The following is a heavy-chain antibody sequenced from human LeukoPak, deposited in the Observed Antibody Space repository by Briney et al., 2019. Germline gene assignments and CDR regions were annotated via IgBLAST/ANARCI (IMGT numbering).Heavy chain of an antibody. V-gene: IGHV3-48*04. J-gene: IGHJ4*02. CDR1: GFTFSDYS. CDR2: ISSSGSTI. Sequence: GGSLRLSCAASGFTFSDYSMNWVRQAPGKGLEWVSYISSSGSTIYYADSVKGRFTISRDNAKNSLYLQMNSLRAEDTAVYYCARGGGYDSSGYAPFDYWGQGTLVTVSS. CDR3: ARGGGYDSSGYAPFDY. D-gene: IGHD3-22*01.